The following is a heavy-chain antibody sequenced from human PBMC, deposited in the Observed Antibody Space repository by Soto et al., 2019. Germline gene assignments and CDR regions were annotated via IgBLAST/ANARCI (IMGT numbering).Heavy chain of an antibody. CDR3: ARDPPTYIAVAVFDY. CDR2: ISAYNGNT. V-gene: IGHV1-18*01. D-gene: IGHD6-19*01. J-gene: IGHJ4*02. Sequence: QVQLVQSGAEVKKPGASVKVSCKASGYTFTSYGISWVRQAPGQGLEWMGWISAYNGNTNYAQKLQGRVTMTTDTSTSTAYRELRSLRADDTAVYYCARDPPTYIAVAVFDYWGQGTLVTVSS. CDR1: GYTFTSYG.